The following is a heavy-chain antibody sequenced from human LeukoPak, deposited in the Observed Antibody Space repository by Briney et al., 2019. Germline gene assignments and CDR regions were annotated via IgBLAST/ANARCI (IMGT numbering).Heavy chain of an antibody. CDR1: GFTFSNYA. Sequence: GGSLRLSCAASGFTFSNYAMSWVRQAPGKGLEWVSAISGSGGSTYYVDSLEGRFSISRDNSKNTLSLQMNSLRAEDTAVYFCAKGRSPYYSDTTGYNIDWGQGNLVTVSS. D-gene: IGHD3-22*01. J-gene: IGHJ4*02. V-gene: IGHV3-23*01. CDR2: ISGSGGST. CDR3: AKGRSPYYSDTTGYNID.